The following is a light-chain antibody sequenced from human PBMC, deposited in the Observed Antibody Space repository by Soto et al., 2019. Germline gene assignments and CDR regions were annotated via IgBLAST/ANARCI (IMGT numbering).Light chain of an antibody. CDR1: QSLLHSNGYNY. Sequence: DIVMTQPPLSLPVTPGEPASISCRSSQSLLHSNGYNYLDWYLQKPGQSPQLLIYLGSNRSSGVPDRFSGSGSGTDFTLKISRVEAEDVGVYYCMQALQTRYTFGQGTKLEIK. CDR2: LGS. J-gene: IGKJ2*01. CDR3: MQALQTRYT. V-gene: IGKV2-28*01.